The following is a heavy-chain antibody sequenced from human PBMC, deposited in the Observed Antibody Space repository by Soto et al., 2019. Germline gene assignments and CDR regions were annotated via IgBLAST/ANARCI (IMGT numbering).Heavy chain of an antibody. V-gene: IGHV4-4*07. Sequence: SETLSLTCTVSGGSISSYFCSWIRQPAGKGLEWIGRIYTSGSTNYNPSLKSRVTMSVDTSKNQFSLKLSSVTAADTAVYYCARDISSSSGYYYYGMDVWGQGTTVTVSS. D-gene: IGHD6-13*01. CDR3: ARDISSSSGYYYYGMDV. J-gene: IGHJ6*02. CDR2: IYTSGST. CDR1: GGSISSYF.